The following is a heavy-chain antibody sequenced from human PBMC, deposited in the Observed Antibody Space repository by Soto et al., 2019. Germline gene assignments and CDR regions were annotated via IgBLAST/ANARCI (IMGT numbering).Heavy chain of an antibody. Sequence: GGSLRLSCAASGLTFNRYWMHWVRHAPGKGLVWVSHINTDGSNTNYADSVKGRFTISRDNTKSTLFLQMNSLRDEDTAVYYCAREFCSGGNCYTYYFDPWGQGTPVTVSS. D-gene: IGHD2-15*01. CDR2: INTDGSNT. V-gene: IGHV3-74*01. J-gene: IGHJ5*02. CDR3: AREFCSGGNCYTYYFDP. CDR1: GLTFNRYW.